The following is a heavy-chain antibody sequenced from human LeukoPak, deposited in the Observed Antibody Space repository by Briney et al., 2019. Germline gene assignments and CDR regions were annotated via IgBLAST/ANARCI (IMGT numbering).Heavy chain of an antibody. CDR2: LSAYNGNT. CDR1: GYTFTSYG. V-gene: IGHV1-18*01. D-gene: IGHD3-22*01. Sequence: ASVKVSCKASGYTFTSYGISWVRQAPGQGVEWMGWLSAYNGNTNYAQKLQGRVTMTTDTSTSTAYMELRSLRSDDTAVYYCARAHGYDSTGYSEAYFDSWGQGTLVTVSS. CDR3: ARAHGYDSTGYSEAYFDS. J-gene: IGHJ4*02.